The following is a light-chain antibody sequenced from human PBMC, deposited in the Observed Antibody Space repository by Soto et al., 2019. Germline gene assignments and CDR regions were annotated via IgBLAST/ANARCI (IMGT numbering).Light chain of an antibody. V-gene: IGKV3-11*01. CDR1: QSVSSY. Sequence: EIVLPQSPATLSLSPGERATLSCRASQSVSSYLAWYQQKPGQAPRLLIYDASNRATGIPARFSGSGSGTDFTLTISSLEPEDFAVYYCQQRSNWPRITVGQGTRLEIK. CDR2: DAS. CDR3: QQRSNWPRIT. J-gene: IGKJ5*01.